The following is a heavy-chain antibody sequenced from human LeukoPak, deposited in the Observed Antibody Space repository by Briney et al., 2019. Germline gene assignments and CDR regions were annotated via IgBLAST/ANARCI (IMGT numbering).Heavy chain of an antibody. Sequence: PGGSLRLSCVASGFTFSRYAMSWVRQAPGKGLEWVSAISGIGISTYYADSVKGRFTISRDNSKNTLYLQMNSLRAEDTAVYYCAKMRPEIVVVAEIDYWGQGTLVTVSS. V-gene: IGHV3-23*01. D-gene: IGHD2-15*01. CDR2: ISGIGIST. CDR3: AKMRPEIVVVAEIDY. CDR1: GFTFSRYA. J-gene: IGHJ4*02.